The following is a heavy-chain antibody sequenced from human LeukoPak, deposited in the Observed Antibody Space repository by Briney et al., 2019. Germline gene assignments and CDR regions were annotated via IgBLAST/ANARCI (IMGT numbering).Heavy chain of an antibody. V-gene: IGHV4-39*02. CDR3: AREIFGEFDY. CDR1: GGSISSSSYY. J-gene: IGHJ4*02. Sequence: SETLSLTCTVSGGSISSSSYYWGWIRQPPGKGLEWIGSIYYSGSTYYNPSLKSRVTISVDTSKNQFSLKLSSVTAADTAVYYCAREIFGEFDYWGQGTLVTVSS. D-gene: IGHD3-10*01. CDR2: IYYSGST.